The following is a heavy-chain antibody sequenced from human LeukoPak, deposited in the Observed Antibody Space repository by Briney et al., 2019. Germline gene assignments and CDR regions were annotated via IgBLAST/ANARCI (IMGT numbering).Heavy chain of an antibody. Sequence: GGSLRLSCAASGFTFNTFNMKWVRQAPGKGLEWVSSITSGGDYIYYADSVKGRFTTSRDNAKNSLSLQLNSLRVEDTAAYYCARGHYDVLAASYKWTPDYWGQGTLSPSPQ. J-gene: IGHJ4*02. V-gene: IGHV3-21*01. CDR1: GFTFNTFN. CDR2: ITSGGDYI. CDR3: ARGHYDVLAASYKWTPDY. D-gene: IGHD3-9*01.